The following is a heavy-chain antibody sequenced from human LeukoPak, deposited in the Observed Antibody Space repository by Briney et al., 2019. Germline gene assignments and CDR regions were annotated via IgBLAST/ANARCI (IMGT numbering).Heavy chain of an antibody. CDR2: IRQDESER. J-gene: IGHJ6*03. CDR3: ARLSAYYYGSYFYYYMDV. D-gene: IGHD3-10*01. V-gene: IGHV3-7*01. CDR1: GFSFSSYW. Sequence: GGSLRLSCEGSGFSFSSYWMTWVRQLPGKGPEWVANIRQDESERYFADSVKGRFTISRDNAKKSVYLHMSSLRAEDTALYYCARLSAYYYGSYFYYYMDVWGKETTVTVSS.